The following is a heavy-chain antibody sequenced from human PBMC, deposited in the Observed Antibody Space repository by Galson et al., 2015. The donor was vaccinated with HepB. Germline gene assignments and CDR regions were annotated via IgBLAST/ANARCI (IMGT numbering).Heavy chain of an antibody. CDR2: INPSGGST. CDR3: ASGDSSGLFDY. D-gene: IGHD3-22*01. J-gene: IGHJ4*02. Sequence: SVKVSCKASGYTFTSYYMHWVRQAPGQGLEWMGIINPSGGSTSYAQKLQGRVTMTRDTSTSTVYMELSSLRSEDTAVYYCASGDSSGLFDYWGQGTLVTVSS. CDR1: GYTFTSYY. V-gene: IGHV1-46*04.